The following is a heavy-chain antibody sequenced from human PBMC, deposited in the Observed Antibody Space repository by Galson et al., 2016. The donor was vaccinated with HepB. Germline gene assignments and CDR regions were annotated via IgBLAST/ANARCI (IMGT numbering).Heavy chain of an antibody. CDR2: IFYSGTT. Sequence: TLSLTCTVSGGSISRGDNYWSWIRQHPGKGLQWIGYIFYSGTTYYIPSLKSRITMSVDTSKNQFSLKLNSVTAADTAIYYCGRGRDGYNYIDYWGQGTLVTVSS. V-gene: IGHV4-31*03. J-gene: IGHJ4*02. CDR3: GRGRDGYNYIDY. D-gene: IGHD5-24*01. CDR1: GGSISRGDNY.